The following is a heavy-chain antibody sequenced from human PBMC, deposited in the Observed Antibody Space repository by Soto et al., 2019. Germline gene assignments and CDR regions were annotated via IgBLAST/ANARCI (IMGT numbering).Heavy chain of an antibody. CDR3: ARRCRGGDCYAAFDI. V-gene: IGHV5-51*01. CDR1: GYSFTSYW. Sequence: GESLKISCKGSGYSFTSYWIGWVRQMPGKGLEWIGIIYPGDSDTRYSPSFQGQVTISADKSISTAYLQWSSLKASDTAMYYCARRCRGGDCYAAFDIWGQGTMVTVSS. CDR2: IYPGDSDT. J-gene: IGHJ3*02. D-gene: IGHD2-21*02.